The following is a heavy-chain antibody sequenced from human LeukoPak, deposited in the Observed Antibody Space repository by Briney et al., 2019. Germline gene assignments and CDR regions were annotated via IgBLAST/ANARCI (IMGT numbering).Heavy chain of an antibody. CDR2: IMPLFGTA. J-gene: IGHJ5*02. CDR3: ARDVHGDYGSGWFDP. V-gene: IGHV1-69*05. CDR1: GGTFNNSA. Sequence: SVKVSCKTSGGTFNNSAISWVRQAPGQGLEWLGGIMPLFGTAGYAQKFQGRVTITKDESTRTVYLELTSLTSDDTAVYYCARDVHGDYGSGWFDPWGQGTLFSVSS. D-gene: IGHD4-17*01.